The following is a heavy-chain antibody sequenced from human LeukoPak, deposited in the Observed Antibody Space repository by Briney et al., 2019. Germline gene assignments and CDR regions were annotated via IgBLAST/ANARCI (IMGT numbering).Heavy chain of an antibody. D-gene: IGHD3-3*01. CDR3: ARGAEMATIFGGSDVY. V-gene: IGHV1-69*04. CDR2: IIPILGIA. J-gene: IGHJ4*02. CDR1: GGTFSSYA. Sequence: GASVKASCKASGGTFSSYAISWVRQAPGQGLEWMGRIIPILGIANYAQKFQGRVTITADKSTSTAYMELSSLRSEDTAVYYCARGAEMATIFGGSDVYWGQGTLVTVSS.